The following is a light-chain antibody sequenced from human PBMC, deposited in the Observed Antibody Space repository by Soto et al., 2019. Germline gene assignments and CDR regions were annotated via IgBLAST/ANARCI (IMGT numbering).Light chain of an antibody. CDR2: QPS. V-gene: IGKV1-5*03. J-gene: IGKJ1*01. CDR1: QSISRQ. Sequence: DIQMTQSPSTLSASVGDRVSITCRASQSISRQLAWYQQKPGKAPNLLIYQPSNLETGVPSRFTGSGSGTEFTLTISSLQPDDVATYYCLQYQSYWTFGQGTKVEVK. CDR3: LQYQSYWT.